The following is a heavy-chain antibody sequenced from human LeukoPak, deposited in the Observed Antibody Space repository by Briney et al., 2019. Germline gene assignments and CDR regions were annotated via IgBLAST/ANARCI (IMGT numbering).Heavy chain of an antibody. V-gene: IGHV4-38-2*02. CDR2: IYYSGST. J-gene: IGHJ6*02. CDR3: ARDQAISYGSLV. CDR1: GYSISSGFY. Sequence: PSETLSLTCTVSGYSISSGFYWGWIRQPPGKGLEWTGSIYYSGSTYYNPSLKSRVTISVDTFKNQFSLKLSSVTAADTAVYYCARDQAISYGSLVWGQGTTVTVSS. D-gene: IGHD3-10*01.